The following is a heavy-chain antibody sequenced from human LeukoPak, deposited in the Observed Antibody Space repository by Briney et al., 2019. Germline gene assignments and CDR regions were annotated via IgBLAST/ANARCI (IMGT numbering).Heavy chain of an antibody. Sequence: GGSLRLSCAASGFTFSSYAMSWVRQAPGKGLEWVSAISGSGGSTYYADSVKGRFTISRDNYMNTLYLQMNGLRAEDTAVYYCAKPLGYCSSSSCFQYYYYGMDVWGKGTTVTVSS. J-gene: IGHJ6*04. CDR2: ISGSGGST. V-gene: IGHV3-23*01. CDR1: GFTFSSYA. D-gene: IGHD2-2*01. CDR3: AKPLGYCSSSSCFQYYYYGMDV.